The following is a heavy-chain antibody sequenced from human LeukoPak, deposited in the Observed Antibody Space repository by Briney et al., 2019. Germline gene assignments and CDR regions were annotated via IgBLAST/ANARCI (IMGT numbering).Heavy chain of an antibody. V-gene: IGHV3-30-3*01. D-gene: IGHD3-22*01. J-gene: IGHJ4*02. Sequence: GRSLRLSCAASGFTFSSCAMHWVRQAPGKGLEWVAVISYDGSNEYYADSVKGRFTTSRDNSKNTLYLQMNSLRAEDTAVYYCTSDSSGYYYAGWGQGTLVTVSS. CDR2: ISYDGSNE. CDR3: TSDSSGYYYAG. CDR1: GFTFSSCA.